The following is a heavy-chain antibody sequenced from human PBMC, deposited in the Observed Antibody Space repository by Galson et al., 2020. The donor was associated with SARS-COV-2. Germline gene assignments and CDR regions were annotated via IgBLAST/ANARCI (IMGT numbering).Heavy chain of an antibody. Sequence: ESGPTLVKHTQTLTLTCTFSGFSLSTSGMCVSWIRQPPGKALEWLARIDWDDDEYYSTSLKTRLTISKDTTKNQVVLTMTNMDPVYTARYYCARIDSSGCRGNYWGQGTLVTVSS. V-gene: IGHV2-70*11. D-gene: IGHD6-19*01. CDR1: GFSLSTSGMC. CDR2: IDWDDDE. CDR3: ARIDSSGCRGNY. J-gene: IGHJ4*02.